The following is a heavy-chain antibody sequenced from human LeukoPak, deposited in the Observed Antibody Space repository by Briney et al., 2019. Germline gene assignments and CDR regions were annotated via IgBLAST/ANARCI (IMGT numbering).Heavy chain of an antibody. Sequence: ASVKVSCKASGYTFTSYDINWVRQATGQGLEWMGWMNPNSGNTGYAQKFQGRVTITRNTSISTAYMELSSLRSEDTAVYYCARPRRGSYHNWLDPWGQGTLVTVSS. J-gene: IGHJ5*02. CDR2: MNPNSGNT. CDR3: ARPRRGSYHNWLDP. CDR1: GYTFTSYD. D-gene: IGHD1-26*01. V-gene: IGHV1-8*03.